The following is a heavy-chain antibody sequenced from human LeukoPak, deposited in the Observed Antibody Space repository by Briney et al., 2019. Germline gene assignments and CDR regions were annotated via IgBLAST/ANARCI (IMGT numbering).Heavy chain of an antibody. CDR1: GGSISSSSYY. Sequence: SETLSLTCTVSGGSISSSSYYWGWIRQPPGKGLEWIGCIYYSGSTYYNPSLKSRVTISVDTSKNQFSLKLSSVTAADTAVYYCASLYYYDSSGPPVGYFDYWGQGTLVTVSS. D-gene: IGHD3-22*01. CDR3: ASLYYYDSSGPPVGYFDY. V-gene: IGHV4-39*01. CDR2: IYYSGST. J-gene: IGHJ4*02.